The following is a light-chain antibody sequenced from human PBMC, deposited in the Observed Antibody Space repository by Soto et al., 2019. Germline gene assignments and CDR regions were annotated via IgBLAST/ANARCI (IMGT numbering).Light chain of an antibody. CDR1: HPININ. J-gene: IGKJ1*01. CDR2: AAT. Sequence: DIQMTQSPSSLSASVGDRVTITCRASHPININLVWFQQKPGKAPKSLIYAATNLQSGVPSRFSGSGGGTDFSLTISSLQPEDVATYYRQQYNSYSFGQGTKVEIK. V-gene: IGKV1-16*01. CDR3: QQYNSYS.